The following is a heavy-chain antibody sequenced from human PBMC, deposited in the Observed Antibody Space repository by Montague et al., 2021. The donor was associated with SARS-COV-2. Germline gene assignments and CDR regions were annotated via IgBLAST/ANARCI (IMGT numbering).Heavy chain of an antibody. CDR1: GFTFSSYW. J-gene: IGHJ3*01. CDR2: ISTDGSSM. CDR3: ARGGVMVTAFRGFDL. V-gene: IGHV3-74*01. Sequence: SLRLSCAASGFTFSSYWMHWVRQAPGKGLVWVSRISTDGSSMRYADSVKGRFTISRDNAKNTLYLQMNSLRAEDTAMYYCARGGVMVTAFRGFDLWGQGTMVTVSS. D-gene: IGHD2-21*02.